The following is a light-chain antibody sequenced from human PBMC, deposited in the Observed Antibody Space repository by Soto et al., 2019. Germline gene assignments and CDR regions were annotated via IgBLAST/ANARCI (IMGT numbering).Light chain of an antibody. Sequence: EIVLTQSPGTLSLSPGARATVTCTTSESVTNDYMAWFQQKPGQPPRLLLYGTSNRANGIPDRCSGSGSVTVFTLTIARLEPEDFAVYYCQQFAFTPYTFGQGTTLEI. J-gene: IGKJ2*01. CDR2: GTS. CDR1: ESVTNDY. V-gene: IGKV3-20*01. CDR3: QQFAFTPYT.